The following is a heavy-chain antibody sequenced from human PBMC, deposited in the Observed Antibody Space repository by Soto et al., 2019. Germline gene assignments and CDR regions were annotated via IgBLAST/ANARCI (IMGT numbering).Heavy chain of an antibody. J-gene: IGHJ1*01. D-gene: IGHD6-19*01. V-gene: IGHV3-64D*06. CDR1: GFTFSSYA. CDR2: ISSNGGTT. CDR3: VKDPGAVTGDEYFQH. Sequence: PGGSLRLSCSASGFTFSSYAMHWVRQAPGKGLDYASGISSNGGTTYYVDSVKGRFTISRDNSKNTLYLQMSSLRTEDTAVYYCVKDPGAVTGDEYFQHWGRGTLVTVSS.